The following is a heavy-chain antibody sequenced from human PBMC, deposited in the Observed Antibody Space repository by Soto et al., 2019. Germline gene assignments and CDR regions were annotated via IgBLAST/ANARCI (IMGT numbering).Heavy chain of an antibody. CDR1: GFTFSSYW. V-gene: IGHV3-74*01. Sequence: EVQLVESGGGLVQPGGSLRLSCAASGFTFSSYWMHWVRQAPGKGLVWVSRINTDGSTTSYADSVKGRFTISRDNAKNTVYLQMNSLTAEDTAVYYCARVGQGFWYFDLWGRATLVNVSS. CDR2: INTDGSTT. CDR3: ARVGQGFWYFDL. J-gene: IGHJ2*01.